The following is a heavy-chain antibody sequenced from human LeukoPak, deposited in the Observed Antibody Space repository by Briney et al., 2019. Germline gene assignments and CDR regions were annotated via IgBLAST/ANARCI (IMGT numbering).Heavy chain of an antibody. D-gene: IGHD4-17*01. Sequence: PGGSLRLSCAASGFTFSSYWMSWVRQAPGKGLEWVANIKQDGSEKYYVDCVKGRLTISRDNAKNSLYLQMNSLRAEDTAVYYCARGAVTTPRHYYYYYMDVWGKGTTVTVSS. CDR3: ARGAVTTPRHYYYYYMDV. CDR2: IKQDGSEK. J-gene: IGHJ6*03. V-gene: IGHV3-7*01. CDR1: GFTFSSYW.